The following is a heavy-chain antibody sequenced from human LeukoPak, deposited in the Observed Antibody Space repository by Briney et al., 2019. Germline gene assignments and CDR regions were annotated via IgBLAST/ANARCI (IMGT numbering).Heavy chain of an antibody. J-gene: IGHJ4*02. CDR1: GGLITTSIHY. Sequence: SETLSLTCSVSGGLITTSIHYWAWIRQPPGKGLEWIASIYYNGFTYYNASLESRVTMSVDTSTNQFSLRLRSVSAADTSVYYCARQPTVKRGAVASNFDYWGRGTLVTVSS. CDR2: IYYNGFT. V-gene: IGHV4-39*01. D-gene: IGHD6-19*01. CDR3: ARQPTVKRGAVASNFDY.